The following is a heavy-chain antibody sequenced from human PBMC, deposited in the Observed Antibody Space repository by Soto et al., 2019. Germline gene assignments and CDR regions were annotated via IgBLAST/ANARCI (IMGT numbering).Heavy chain of an antibody. CDR1: GFTISTFG. V-gene: IGHV3-23*01. CDR2: ISDDRS. CDR3: AKTYGPGNNYHAS. Sequence: EVQLLESGGGLVQPGGSLRLSCAASGFTISTFGMSWVRQAPGKGLEWVSISDDRSYYADSVKGRFTISRDNSRNTLYLQMDSLTADDTAIYYCAKTYGPGNNYHASWGLGTLVTVSS. D-gene: IGHD3-10*01. J-gene: IGHJ5*02.